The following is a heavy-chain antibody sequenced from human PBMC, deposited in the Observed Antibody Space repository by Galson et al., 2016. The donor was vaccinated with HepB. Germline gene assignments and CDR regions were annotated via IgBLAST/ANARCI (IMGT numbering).Heavy chain of an antibody. J-gene: IGHJ4*02. CDR1: GFTFSSYW. CDR2: INNDGSST. D-gene: IGHD6-13*01. CDR3: ARSSSWYPYFFDY. Sequence: SLRLSCAASGFTFSSYWMHWVRQAPGKGLVWVSFINNDGSSTTYADSVKDRFTISRDNAKNTLFLQINSLKAEDTAVYYCARSSSWYPYFFDYWGQGTLVTVSP. V-gene: IGHV3-74*01.